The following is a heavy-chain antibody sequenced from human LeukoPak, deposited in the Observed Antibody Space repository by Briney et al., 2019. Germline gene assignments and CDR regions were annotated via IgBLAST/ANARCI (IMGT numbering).Heavy chain of an antibody. J-gene: IGHJ4*02. Sequence: SVKVSCKAAGYTFTGYYMYWVRQAPGQGLEWMGWIKPNSGGTNYAQKVQGRDTMTRDTSISTAYMELSRLRSDDTAVYYCARRYCSGGSCYSDYWGQGTLVTVSS. CDR1: GYTFTGYY. D-gene: IGHD2-15*01. CDR3: ARRYCSGGSCYSDY. CDR2: IKPNSGGT. V-gene: IGHV1-2*02.